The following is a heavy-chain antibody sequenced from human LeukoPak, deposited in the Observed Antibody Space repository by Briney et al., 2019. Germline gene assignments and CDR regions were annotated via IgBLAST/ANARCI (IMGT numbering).Heavy chain of an antibody. Sequence: KSSETLSLTCTVSGGSISGYYWSWIRQPPGKGLEYIAYTYYSGSTDYNPSLKSRVTISVDTSKNQFSLKLRSVTAPDTAVYYCARLNKCGSSPVHHFDYWGQGTLVTVSP. D-gene: IGHD6-13*01. V-gene: IGHV4-59*08. CDR3: ARLNKCGSSPVHHFDY. CDR1: GGSISGYY. CDR2: TYYSGST. J-gene: IGHJ4*02.